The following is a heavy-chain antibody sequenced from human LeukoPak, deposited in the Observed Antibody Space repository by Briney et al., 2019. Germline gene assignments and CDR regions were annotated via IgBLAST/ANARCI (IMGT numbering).Heavy chain of an antibody. D-gene: IGHD3-22*01. CDR2: IYSGGST. CDR3: AGSFYYDREDY. Sequence: PSETLSLTCAVYGGSFSGYYWSWIRQPPGKGLEWVSVIYSGGSTYYADSVKGRFTISRDNSKNTLYLQMNSLRAEDTAVYYCAGSFYYDREDYWGQGTLVTVSS. CDR1: GGSFSGYY. V-gene: IGHV3-66*01. J-gene: IGHJ4*02.